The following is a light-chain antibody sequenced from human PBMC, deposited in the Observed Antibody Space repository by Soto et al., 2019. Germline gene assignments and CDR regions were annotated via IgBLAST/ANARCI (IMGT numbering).Light chain of an antibody. CDR2: AVN. V-gene: IGLV2-8*01. J-gene: IGLJ2*01. CDR3: SFADAKNVV. Sequence: QSVLTQSPSASGSPGQSVTISCTGTSSNFISWYQQHPGKAPKLMIFAVNKRPSGVPDRFSGSKSGNTASLTVSGLQAEDEADYYCSFADAKNVVFGGGTKLTVL. CDR1: SSNF.